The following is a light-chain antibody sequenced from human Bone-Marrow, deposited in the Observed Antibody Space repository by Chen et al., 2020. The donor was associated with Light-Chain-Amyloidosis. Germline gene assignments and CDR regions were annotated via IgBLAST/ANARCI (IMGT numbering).Light chain of an antibody. V-gene: IGLV3-25*03. CDR1: DLPTKY. J-gene: IGLJ2*01. Sequence: SALTQPPSVSVSPGQTARITCSGDDLPTKYAYWYQQKPGQAPVLVIHRDTERPSGISERFSGSSSGTTATLTISGVQAEDEADYHCQSADSSGTYEVIFGGGTKLTVL. CDR3: QSADSSGTYEVI. CDR2: RDT.